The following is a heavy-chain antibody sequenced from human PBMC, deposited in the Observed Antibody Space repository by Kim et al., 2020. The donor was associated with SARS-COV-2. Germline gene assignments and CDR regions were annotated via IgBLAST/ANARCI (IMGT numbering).Heavy chain of an antibody. D-gene: IGHD1-26*01. CDR3: AHRSRSTWSGPYFDY. Sequence: SGPTLVNPTQTLTLTCTFSGFSLSTSGAGVGWIRQPPGKALEWLALIYWDDDKRYSPSLKSRLTITKDTSKNQVVLTMTNMDTVDTATYYCAHRSRSTWSGPYFDYWGQGTLVTVSP. CDR2: IYWDDDK. V-gene: IGHV2-5*02. CDR1: GFSLSTSGAG. J-gene: IGHJ4*02.